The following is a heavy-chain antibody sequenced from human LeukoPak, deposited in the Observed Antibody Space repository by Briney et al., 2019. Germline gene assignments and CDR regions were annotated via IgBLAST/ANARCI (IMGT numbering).Heavy chain of an antibody. J-gene: IGHJ6*03. Sequence: NPSETLSPTCTVSTGSVSSGNYFWRWIRQPAGKGLEWIGHISTSGSTKYNPPLKSRVTISLDTSKNQFSLKLSSVTAADTAVYYCARESRDSTSSVNYYYYYMDVWGKGATVTVSS. V-gene: IGHV4-61*09. CDR3: ARESRDSTSSVNYYYYYMDV. D-gene: IGHD6-6*01. CDR1: TGSVSSGNYF. CDR2: ISTSGST.